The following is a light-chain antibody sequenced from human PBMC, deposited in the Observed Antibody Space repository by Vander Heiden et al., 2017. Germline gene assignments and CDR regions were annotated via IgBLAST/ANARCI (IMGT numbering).Light chain of an antibody. CDR3: QQDDNLPHT. CDR1: QDISNY. CDR2: DAS. V-gene: IGKV1-33*01. Sequence: DIQMTQSPSSLSASVGDSVTITCQASQDISNYLNWYQQKPGKDPKLLIYDASNLETGVPSRFSGSGSGTDFTFTISSLQPEDIATYYCQQDDNLPHTFGQGTKLEIK. J-gene: IGKJ2*01.